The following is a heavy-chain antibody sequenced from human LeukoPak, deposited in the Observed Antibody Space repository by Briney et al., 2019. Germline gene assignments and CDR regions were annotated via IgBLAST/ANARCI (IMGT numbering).Heavy chain of an antibody. CDR3: VKDRPCETCMPMDA. V-gene: IGHV3-23*01. J-gene: IGHJ6*02. Sequence: GGSLRLSCAVSGITLSNYGMSWVRQAPGKGLEWVAGISDGGGSRNYADSVKGRFTISRDNSKDTVSLQMNSLRAEDSAIYFCVKDRPCETCMPMDAWGQGTTVTVSS. CDR1: GITLSNYG. CDR2: ISDGGGSR. D-gene: IGHD2-2*01.